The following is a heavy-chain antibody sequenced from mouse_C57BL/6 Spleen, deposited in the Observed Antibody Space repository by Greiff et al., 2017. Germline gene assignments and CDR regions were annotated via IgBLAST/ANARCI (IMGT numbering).Heavy chain of an antibody. J-gene: IGHJ1*03. Sequence: QVQLKQPGAELVKPGASVKMSCKASGYTFTSYWITWVKQRPGQGLEWIGDIYPGSGSTNYNDKFKSKATLTVDTSSSTAYMQLSSLTSEDSAVYYCARDYGSRWYFDVWGTGTTVTVSS. V-gene: IGHV1-55*01. CDR1: GYTFTSYW. CDR2: IYPGSGST. D-gene: IGHD1-1*01. CDR3: ARDYGSRWYFDV.